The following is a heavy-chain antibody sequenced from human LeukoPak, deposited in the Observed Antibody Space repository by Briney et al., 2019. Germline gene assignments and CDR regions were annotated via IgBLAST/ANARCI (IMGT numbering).Heavy chain of an antibody. V-gene: IGHV1-18*01. Sequence: GASVKGSCKASGYTFTSYGISWVRQAPGQGLEWRGWISAYNGNTNYAQKLQGRVTMTTDTSTSTAYMELRSLRSDDTAVYYCARDEIKAAAGMENPGGWGQGTLVTVSS. J-gene: IGHJ4*02. CDR1: GYTFTSYG. CDR2: ISAYNGNT. D-gene: IGHD6-13*01. CDR3: ARDEIKAAAGMENPGG.